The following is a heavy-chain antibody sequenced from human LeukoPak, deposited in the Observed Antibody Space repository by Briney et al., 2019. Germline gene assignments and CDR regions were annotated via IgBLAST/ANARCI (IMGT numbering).Heavy chain of an antibody. Sequence: GGSLRLSCAAPGFTFSNYWMSWVRQAPGKGLEWVANIKQDGSDKYYVDSVKGRFTISRDNAKNSLYLQMNSLRAEDTAVYYCARGGGSVDYWGQGTLVTVSS. CDR1: GFTFSNYW. D-gene: IGHD4-23*01. CDR2: IKQDGSDK. J-gene: IGHJ4*02. CDR3: ARGGGSVDY. V-gene: IGHV3-7*05.